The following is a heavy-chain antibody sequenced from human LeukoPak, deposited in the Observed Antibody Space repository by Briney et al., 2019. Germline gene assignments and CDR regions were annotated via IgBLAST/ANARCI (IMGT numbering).Heavy chain of an antibody. Sequence: ASVKVSCKASGYTFTSYGNSWDRQAPGQGLEWMGWISPYNANTNYAQKLQGRVTMTTDTSTSTAYMELRSLRSDDTAVFYCARGGGYSILTGYPLDYWGQGTLVTVSS. D-gene: IGHD3-9*01. V-gene: IGHV1-18*01. CDR3: ARGGGYSILTGYPLDY. J-gene: IGHJ4*02. CDR2: ISPYNANT. CDR1: GYTFTSYG.